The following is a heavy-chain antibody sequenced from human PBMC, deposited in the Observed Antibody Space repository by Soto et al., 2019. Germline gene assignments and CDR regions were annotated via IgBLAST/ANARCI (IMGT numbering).Heavy chain of an antibody. CDR2: IYYSGTT. CDR1: GGSINSDDHY. Sequence: QVQVQESGPGLVKPSQTLSLPCSVSGGSINSDDHYWTWIRQPPGTGLEWIGSIYYSGTTNYNPSLKSRITVSIDTSKNQCSLNLTSVTAADTALYSFARQRRGGYWFAPWGQGTPVTVSS. CDR3: ARQRRGGYWFAP. J-gene: IGHJ5*02. V-gene: IGHV4-30-4*01.